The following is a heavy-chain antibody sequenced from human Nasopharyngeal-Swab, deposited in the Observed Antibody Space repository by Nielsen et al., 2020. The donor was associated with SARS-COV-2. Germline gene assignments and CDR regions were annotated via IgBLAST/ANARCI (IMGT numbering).Heavy chain of an antibody. Sequence: GGSLRLSCAGSGFTFNSYSMIWVRQVPGEGLEWVSSISGSGSYVYYADSVKGRFTISKDSAKNSLYLQMNSLRAEDTAVYYCTAARTLWGQGTLVTVSS. J-gene: IGHJ4*02. CDR2: ISGSGSYV. CDR3: TAARTL. D-gene: IGHD6-6*01. V-gene: IGHV3-21*01. CDR1: GFTFNSYS.